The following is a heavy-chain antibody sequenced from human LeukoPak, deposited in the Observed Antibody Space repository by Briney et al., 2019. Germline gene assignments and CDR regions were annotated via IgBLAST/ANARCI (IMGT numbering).Heavy chain of an antibody. CDR1: GYSISSGYK. CDR3: ARDPRWLTPDCTSTSCYENYFDP. D-gene: IGHD2-2*01. CDR2: IYHSGSS. J-gene: IGHJ5*02. V-gene: IGHV4-38-2*02. Sequence: PSETLSLTCGVSGYSISSGYKWAWIRQSPGQGLEWIGSIYHSGSSHYNPSLKSRVTISVETSKTQFSLNMYSVTAADTAVYYCARDPRWLTPDCTSTSCYENYFDPWGQGTLVTVSS.